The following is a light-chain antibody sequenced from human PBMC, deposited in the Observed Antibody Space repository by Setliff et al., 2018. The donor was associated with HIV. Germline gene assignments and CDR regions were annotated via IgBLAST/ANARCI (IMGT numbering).Light chain of an antibody. CDR2: DVS. CDR3: SSFTSSSSYV. J-gene: IGLJ1*01. Sequence: QSVLTQPRSVSGSPGQSVTISCTGTSGDFGSYDYVSWYQHHPGKAPKLMIYDVSKRPSGVPDRFSGSRSDNTASLTISGLQTEDEADYYCSSFTSSSSYVFGTGTKVT. CDR1: SGDFGSYDY. V-gene: IGLV2-11*01.